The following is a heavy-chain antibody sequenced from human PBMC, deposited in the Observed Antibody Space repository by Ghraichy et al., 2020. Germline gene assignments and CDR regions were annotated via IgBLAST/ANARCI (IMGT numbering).Heavy chain of an antibody. D-gene: IGHD3-3*01. Sequence: ETLSLTCAVYGGSFSGYYWSWIRQPPGKGLEWIGEINHSGSTNYNPSLKSRVTISVDTSKNQFSLKLSSVTAADTAVYYCARGPGRTYDFWSGYYGSVDPYYYYYGMDVWGQGTTVTVSS. CDR2: INHSGST. CDR3: ARGPGRTYDFWSGYYGSVDPYYYYYGMDV. J-gene: IGHJ6*02. CDR1: GGSFSGYY. V-gene: IGHV4-34*01.